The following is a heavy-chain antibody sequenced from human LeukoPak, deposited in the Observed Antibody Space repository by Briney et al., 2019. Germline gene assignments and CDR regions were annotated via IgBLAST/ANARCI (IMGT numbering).Heavy chain of an antibody. J-gene: IGHJ4*02. CDR1: GYTFTSYY. V-gene: IGHV1-46*01. CDR3: ARDRLPIAAAGLAPY. Sequence: ASVKVSCKASGYTFTSYYMHWVRQAPGQGLEWMGIINPSGGSTSYAQKFQGRVTMTRDTSTSTVYMELSSLRSEDTAVYYCARDRLPIAAAGLAPYWGQGTLVTVSS. CDR2: INPSGGST. D-gene: IGHD6-13*01.